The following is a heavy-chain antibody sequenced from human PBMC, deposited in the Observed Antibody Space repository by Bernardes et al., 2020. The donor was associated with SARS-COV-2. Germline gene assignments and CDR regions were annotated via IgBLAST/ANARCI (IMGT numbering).Heavy chain of an antibody. CDR2: INWNGGST. V-gene: IGHV3-20*04. J-gene: IGHJ4*02. CDR1: GFTFDDYG. D-gene: IGHD3-22*01. Sequence: GGSLRLSCAASGFTFDDYGMSWVRQAPGKGLEWVSGINWNGGSTGYADSVKGRFTISRDNAKNSLYLQMNSLRAEDTALYYCARMIGGYYYVDGSFYYFDYWGQGTLVTVSA. CDR3: ARMIGGYYYVDGSFYYFDY.